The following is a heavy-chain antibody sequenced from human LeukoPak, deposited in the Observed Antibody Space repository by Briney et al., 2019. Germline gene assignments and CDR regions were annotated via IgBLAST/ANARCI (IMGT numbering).Heavy chain of an antibody. J-gene: IGHJ4*02. V-gene: IGHV1-18*01. Sequence: ASVKVSCKASGYTFTSYGISWVRQAPGQGLEWMGWISAYNGNTNYAQKLQGRVTMTTDTSTSTAYMELRSLRSDDTAVYYCARDQGSPYYYDSSGYLDYWGRGTLVTVSS. CDR2: ISAYNGNT. CDR1: GYTFTSYG. CDR3: ARDQGSPYYYDSSGYLDY. D-gene: IGHD3-22*01.